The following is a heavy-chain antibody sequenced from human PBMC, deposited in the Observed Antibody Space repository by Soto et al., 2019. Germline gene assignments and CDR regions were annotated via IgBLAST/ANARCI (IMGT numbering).Heavy chain of an antibody. CDR3: AQKGPEGSPGEY. Sequence: QITLKESGPTLVRPTQTLTLTCAFSGFSLSTSGVGVGWIRQPPGKALEWLAVIYWDDRKHYSPSLRSRLTITKETSKNQVVLTMTSMDPLDTVTYYCAQKGPEGSPGEYWGQGTLVTVSP. CDR2: IYWDDRK. CDR1: GFSLSTSGVG. D-gene: IGHD6-6*01. V-gene: IGHV2-5*02. J-gene: IGHJ4*02.